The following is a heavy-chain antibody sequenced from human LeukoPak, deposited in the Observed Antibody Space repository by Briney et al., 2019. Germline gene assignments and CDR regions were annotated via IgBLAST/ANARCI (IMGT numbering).Heavy chain of an antibody. J-gene: IGHJ4*02. D-gene: IGHD4-17*01. CDR2: FFTGGST. V-gene: IGHV4-4*07. Sequence: SETLSLTCTVSGGSIDSHYWSWNRQSAGKGLEWIGRFFTGGSTYYNPSLKSRVTISVDTSKNQFSLKLSSVTAADTAVYYCARQWSPDYGDYEFDYWGQGTLVTVSS. CDR3: ARQWSPDYGDYEFDY. CDR1: GGSIDSHY.